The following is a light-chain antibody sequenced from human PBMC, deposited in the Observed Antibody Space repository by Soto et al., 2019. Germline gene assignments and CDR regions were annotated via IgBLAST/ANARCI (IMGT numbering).Light chain of an antibody. CDR2: KAS. CDR3: QQYNTYRT. Sequence: DIQMTQSPSTLSASVGDRVTITCRASQSIGNWLAWYQQTPGKAPKLLIYKASSLQSGVPSRFSGSGFGTEFTLTISSLQPADIATYYCQQYNTYRTFGQVTKVEI. CDR1: QSIGNW. V-gene: IGKV1-5*03. J-gene: IGKJ1*01.